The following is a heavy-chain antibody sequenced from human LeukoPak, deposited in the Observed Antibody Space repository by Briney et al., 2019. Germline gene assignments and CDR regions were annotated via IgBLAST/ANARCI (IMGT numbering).Heavy chain of an antibody. D-gene: IGHD5-12*01. V-gene: IGHV3-7*01. Sequence: GGSVRLLCAPSGFTFSSFWMTWVRQAPGKGLEWVANIKQDGSEKYYVDSVKGRFTISRDNAKNSVYLQMNSLRAEDTAVYYCARDGGVSGYDLLDYWGQGTLVTVSS. J-gene: IGHJ4*02. CDR1: GFTFSSFW. CDR3: ARDGGVSGYDLLDY. CDR2: IKQDGSEK.